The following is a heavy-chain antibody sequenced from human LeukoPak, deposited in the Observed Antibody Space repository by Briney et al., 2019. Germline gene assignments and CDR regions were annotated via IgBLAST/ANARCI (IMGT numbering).Heavy chain of an antibody. CDR3: ARDPTYGAAAGTFDY. CDR1: GFTFSSYG. CDR2: IWYDGSNK. V-gene: IGHV3-33*01. D-gene: IGHD6-13*01. Sequence: PGRSLRLSCAASGFTFSSYGMHRVRQAPGKGLEWVAVIWYDGSNKYCADSVKGRFTISRDNSKNTLYLQMNSLRAEDTAVYYCARDPTYGAAAGTFDYWGQGTLVTVSS. J-gene: IGHJ4*02.